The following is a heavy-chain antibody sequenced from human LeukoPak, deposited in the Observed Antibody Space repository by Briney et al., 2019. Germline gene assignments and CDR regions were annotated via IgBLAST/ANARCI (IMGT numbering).Heavy chain of an antibody. CDR1: GFTFSSYA. J-gene: IGHJ4*02. D-gene: IGHD3-9*01. CDR2: ISGSGGST. V-gene: IGHV3-23*01. CDR3: AKGAYYDILTGYSLPYFDY. Sequence: AGGSLRLSCAASGFTFSSYAMSWVRQAPGKGLEWVSAISGSGGSTYYADSVKGRFTISRDNSKNTLYLQMNSLRAEDTAVYYCAKGAYYDILTGYSLPYFDYWGQGTLVTVSS.